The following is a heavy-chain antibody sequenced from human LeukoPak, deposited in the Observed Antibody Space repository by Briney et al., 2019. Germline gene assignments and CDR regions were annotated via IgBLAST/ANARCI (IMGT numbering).Heavy chain of an antibody. J-gene: IGHJ3*02. D-gene: IGHD3-22*01. CDR2: IYPGDSDS. Sequence: GESLKISCKGSGYRFTNYWIGWVRQMPGKGLEWMGIIYPGDSDSRYSPSFQGRVTISADKSITTAYLQWSSLQASDTAMYYCARLRVPTDCYDSSGDASDIWGQGTMVTVSS. CDR3: ARLRVPTDCYDSSGDASDI. V-gene: IGHV5-51*01. CDR1: GYRFTNYW.